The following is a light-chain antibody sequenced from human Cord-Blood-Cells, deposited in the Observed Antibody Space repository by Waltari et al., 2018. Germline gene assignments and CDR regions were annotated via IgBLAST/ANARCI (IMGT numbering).Light chain of an antibody. J-gene: IGKJ2*01. CDR3: QQYGSSMYT. CDR1: QSVSSSY. CDR2: GAS. V-gene: IGKV3-20*01. Sequence: EIVLTQSPATPSVSPVERATLSSRASQSVSSSYLAWYQQKPGQAPRLLIYGASSRATGIPDRFSGSGSGTDFTLTISRLEPEDFAVYYCQQYGSSMYTFGQGTKLEIK.